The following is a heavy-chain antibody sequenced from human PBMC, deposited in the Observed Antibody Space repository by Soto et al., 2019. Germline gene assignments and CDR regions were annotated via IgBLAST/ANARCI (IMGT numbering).Heavy chain of an antibody. J-gene: IGHJ4*02. V-gene: IGHV4-59*01. D-gene: IGHD5-12*01. CDR1: GASISSSY. CDR2: VYHTGAT. Sequence: SETLSLTCTVSGASISSSYWSWIRQSPERGLEWIAYVYHTGATNYNPSLKSRGTSSLDTSKGPLSLNLTSLNKGVRAVDFCGRGGNRYSNVASGVGGFDFWGQGSLVTVSS. CDR3: GRGGNRYSNVASGVGGFDF.